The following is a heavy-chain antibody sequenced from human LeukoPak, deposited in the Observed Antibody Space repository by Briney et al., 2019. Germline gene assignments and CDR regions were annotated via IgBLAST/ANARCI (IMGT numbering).Heavy chain of an antibody. CDR3: AKDLETTMYYFDY. Sequence: QTGGSLRLSCAASGFTFSNYWMHWVRQAPGKGLVWVSRINSDGGSTSYADPVKGRFTISRDNAKNTLYLQMNNLRAEDTAVYYCAKDLETTMYYFDYRGQGTLVTVSS. V-gene: IGHV3-74*01. D-gene: IGHD3-10*02. J-gene: IGHJ4*02. CDR2: INSDGGST. CDR1: GFTFSNYW.